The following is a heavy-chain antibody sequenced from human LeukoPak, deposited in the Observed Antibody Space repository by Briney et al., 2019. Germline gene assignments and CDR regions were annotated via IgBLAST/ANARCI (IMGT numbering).Heavy chain of an antibody. V-gene: IGHV1-18*01. J-gene: IGHJ5*02. Sequence: ASVKVSCKASGYTFTNYGISWVRQAPGQGLEWMGWISTYNGNTNYVQKLQGRVTMTTDTSTSTAYMELRSLRSDDTAVYYCARARLLRYYDWLLYHSNWFDPWGQGTLVTVSS. CDR2: ISTYNGNT. D-gene: IGHD3-9*01. CDR3: ARARLLRYYDWLLYHSNWFDP. CDR1: GYTFTNYG.